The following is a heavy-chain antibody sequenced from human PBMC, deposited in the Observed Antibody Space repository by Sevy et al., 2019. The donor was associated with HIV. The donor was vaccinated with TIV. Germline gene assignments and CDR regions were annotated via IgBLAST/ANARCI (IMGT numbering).Heavy chain of an antibody. V-gene: IGHV1-18*01. D-gene: IGHD3-16*01. CDR2: ISAHKPNT. J-gene: IGHJ4*02. Sequence: ASVKVSCKASGYTFTNYGISWVRQAPGQGLEWMGWISAHKPNTKYEAKFHVRLTVTTDTSTSTAYMELRSLRSDDTAVYYCARDAPYDYISYMGIDYWGQGTLVTVSS. CDR3: ARDAPYDYISYMGIDY. CDR1: GYTFTNYG.